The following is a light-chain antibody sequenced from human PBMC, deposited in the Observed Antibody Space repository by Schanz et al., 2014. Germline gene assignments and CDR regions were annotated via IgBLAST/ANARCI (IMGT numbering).Light chain of an antibody. V-gene: IGKV3D-15*01. CDR1: HGISNS. Sequence: MTQSPSSLSASVGDRVTITCRTSHGISNSLAWYQQKPGQAPSLLIYGASSRATGIPGRFRGGGSGTDFTLTISRLEPEDFAVYYCQQYNIWPPVTFGQGTKVDIK. CDR3: QQYNIWPPVT. J-gene: IGKJ1*01. CDR2: GAS.